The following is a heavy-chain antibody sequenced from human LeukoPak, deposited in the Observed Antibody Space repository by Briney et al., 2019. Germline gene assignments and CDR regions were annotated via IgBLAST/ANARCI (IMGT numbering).Heavy chain of an antibody. V-gene: IGHV3-7*01. J-gene: IGHJ4*02. CDR1: GFTFSSYW. D-gene: IGHD2-15*01. CDR2: IKQDGSEK. CDR3: ARGRPGGSWGRNNFDY. Sequence: GSLRLSCAAFGFTFSSYWMSWVRQAPGKGLEWVANIKQDGSEKYYVDSVKGRFTISRDNAKNSLYLQMNSLRAEDTAVYYCARGRPGGSWGRNNFDYWGQGTLVTVSS.